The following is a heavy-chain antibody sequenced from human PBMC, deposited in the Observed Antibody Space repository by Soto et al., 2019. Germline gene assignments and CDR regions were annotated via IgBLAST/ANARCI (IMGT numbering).Heavy chain of an antibody. D-gene: IGHD1-1*01. Sequence: APVKVSCKASGYSFSTHSMHWVRQAPGQGLEWMGWFNGGNGNTKYSQKFRDRVTITRDASASTGYMELSSLRSEDTAVYYCARGKGMEENYYYYGMDVWGQGTTVTVSS. CDR3: ARGKGMEENYYYYGMDV. CDR2: FNGGNGNT. CDR1: GYSFSTHS. J-gene: IGHJ6*02. V-gene: IGHV1-3*01.